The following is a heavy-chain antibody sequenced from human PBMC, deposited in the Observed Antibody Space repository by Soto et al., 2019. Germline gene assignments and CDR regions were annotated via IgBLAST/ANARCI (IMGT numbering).Heavy chain of an antibody. V-gene: IGHV1-69*01. D-gene: IGHD3-3*01. CDR2: IIPIFGTA. Sequence: QVQLVQSGAEVKKPGSSVKVSCKASGGTLSSYAISWVRQAPGQGLEWMGGIIPIFGTANYAQKFQGRVTITADESTSTAYMELSSLRSEDTAVYYCSRDGIFGVVVTPIYGMDVWGQGTTVTVSS. J-gene: IGHJ6*02. CDR3: SRDGIFGVVVTPIYGMDV. CDR1: GGTLSSYA.